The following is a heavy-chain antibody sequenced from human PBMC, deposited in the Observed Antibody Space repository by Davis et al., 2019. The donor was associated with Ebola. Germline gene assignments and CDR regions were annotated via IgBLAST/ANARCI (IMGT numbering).Heavy chain of an antibody. CDR1: GGSISNGDYS. J-gene: IGHJ4*02. V-gene: IGHV4-30-4*08. CDR2: IHHSGGT. CDR3: AREGDYFDY. Sequence: SETLSLTCSVSGGSISNGDYSWSWIRQPPEKGLEWIGYIHHSGGTYYNPSLKSRLTLAVDTSKNQFSLNLSSVTAADTAVYFCAREGDYFDYWGQGILVTVSS.